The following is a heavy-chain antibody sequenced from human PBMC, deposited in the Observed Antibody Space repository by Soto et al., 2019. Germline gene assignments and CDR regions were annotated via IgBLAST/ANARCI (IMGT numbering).Heavy chain of an antibody. CDR2: ISAYNGNT. J-gene: IGHJ6*03. Sequence: QVQLVQSGAEVKKPGASVKVSCKASGYTFTSYGISWVRQAPGQGLEWMGWISAYNGNTNYAQKLQGRVTMTTDTSTSTAYMELRSLRSDDTAVYYGARVGDVDILTGPPRGYYYMDVWGKGTTVTVSS. CDR3: ARVGDVDILTGPPRGYYYMDV. V-gene: IGHV1-18*01. CDR1: GYTFTSYG. D-gene: IGHD3-9*01.